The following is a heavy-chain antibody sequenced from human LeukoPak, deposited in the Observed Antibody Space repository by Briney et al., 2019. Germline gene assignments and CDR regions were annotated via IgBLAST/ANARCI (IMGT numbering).Heavy chain of an antibody. CDR1: GFTFSDHY. D-gene: IGHD3-10*01. CDR3: AGEAGSYGPVVY. V-gene: IGHV3-72*01. Sequence: GSLRLSCAASGFTFSDHYMDWVRQAPGKGLEWVGRCRNKANSYTTEYAASVEGRFTISRDDSKNSLYLQMNSLKAEDTAVYYCAGEAGSYGPVVYWGQGTLVTVPS. CDR2: CRNKANSYTT. J-gene: IGHJ4*02.